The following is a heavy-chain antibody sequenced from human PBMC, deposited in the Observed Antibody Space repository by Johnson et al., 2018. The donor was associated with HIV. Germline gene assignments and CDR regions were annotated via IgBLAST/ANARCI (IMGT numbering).Heavy chain of an antibody. CDR1: GFAFSSYA. V-gene: IGHV3-23*04. CDR3: ARRWELHSNAFDI. Sequence: MQLVESGGGLVKPGGSLRLSCAASGFAFSSYAMTWVRQAPGKGLEWVSAISGSGGSTYYADSVKGQFTISRDNSKNSLYLQMNNLRAEDTALYYCARRWELHSNAFDIWGQGTMVTVSS. D-gene: IGHD1-26*01. J-gene: IGHJ3*02. CDR2: ISGSGGST.